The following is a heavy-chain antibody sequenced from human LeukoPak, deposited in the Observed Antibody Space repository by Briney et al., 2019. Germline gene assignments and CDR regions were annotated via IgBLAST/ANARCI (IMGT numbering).Heavy chain of an antibody. CDR2: IHYIGST. V-gene: IGHV4-39*01. J-gene: IGHJ4*02. Sequence: PSETLSLTCTVSGDSISNHNYFWGWIRQTPGTGLEWIANIHYIGSTYYSPSLKSRVTISLDKSKNQFSLKVNSVTAADTAVYYCAKTVPHSSGWRATFDHWGQGTLVTVSS. D-gene: IGHD6-19*01. CDR3: AKTVPHSSGWRATFDH. CDR1: GDSISNHNYF.